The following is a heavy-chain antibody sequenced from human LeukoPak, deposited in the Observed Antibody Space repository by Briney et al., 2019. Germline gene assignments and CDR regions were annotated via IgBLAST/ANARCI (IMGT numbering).Heavy chain of an antibody. CDR3: AKDTSIGRYCTNGVCSPFDY. CDR1: GFTFSTYA. Sequence: GGSLRLSCAASGFTFSTYAMTWVRQAPGKGLEWVSGITDSGGTTYYADSVKGRFTISRDNSKNTLYLQMNSLRAEDTAVYYCAKDTSIGRYCTNGVCSPFDYWGQGTLVTVSS. J-gene: IGHJ4*02. CDR2: ITDSGGTT. D-gene: IGHD2-8*01. V-gene: IGHV3-23*01.